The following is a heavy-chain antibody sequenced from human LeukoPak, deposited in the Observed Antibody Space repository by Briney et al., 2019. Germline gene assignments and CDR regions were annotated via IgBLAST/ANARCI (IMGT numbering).Heavy chain of an antibody. CDR3: ARDCGNNWFDH. Sequence: SETLSLTCTVSGVSISSGDYYWGWMRQHRGKGLEWIGYIYYSGDTYYNPSLRSRVSISVDTSKNQFSLKLSSVTAAGTAMYYCARDCGNNWFDHWGQGTLVTVSA. CDR1: GVSISSGDYY. J-gene: IGHJ5*02. CDR2: IYYSGDT. V-gene: IGHV4-31*03.